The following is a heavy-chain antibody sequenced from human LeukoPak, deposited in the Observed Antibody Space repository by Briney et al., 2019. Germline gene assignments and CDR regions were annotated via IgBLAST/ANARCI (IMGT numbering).Heavy chain of an antibody. CDR3: AKDLASGTIDY. CDR1: GFTFSSYA. Sequence: SGGSLRLSCAASGFTFSSYAMRWVRQAPGKGLEWVSAISGSGGSTYYADSVKGRFTISSDNSKNTLYLQMNSLSAEDTAVYSCAKDLASGTIDYWGQGTLVTVSS. CDR2: ISGSGGST. V-gene: IGHV3-23*01. D-gene: IGHD6-13*01. J-gene: IGHJ4*02.